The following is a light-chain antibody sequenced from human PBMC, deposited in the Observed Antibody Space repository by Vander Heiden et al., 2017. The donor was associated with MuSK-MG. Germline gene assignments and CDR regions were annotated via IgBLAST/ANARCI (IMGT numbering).Light chain of an antibody. CDR3: QQYDSYLRT. Sequence: AIRMTQPPSSFSASTGDRVTITCRASQGISSHLAWYQQKPGKAPKRLIYAASTLQSGVPSRVSGSGSGTDFTLTISGLQSEDFATYYCQQYDSYLRTFGQGTKVEIK. CDR2: AAS. CDR1: QGISSH. J-gene: IGKJ1*01. V-gene: IGKV1-8*01.